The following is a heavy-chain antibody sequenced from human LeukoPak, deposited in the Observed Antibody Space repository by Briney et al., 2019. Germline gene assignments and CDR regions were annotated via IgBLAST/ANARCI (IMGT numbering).Heavy chain of an antibody. CDR3: TRDTGCPGGTCYSFYDY. D-gene: IGHD2-15*01. CDR2: IKQDGTEK. J-gene: IGHJ4*02. V-gene: IGHV3-7*01. Sequence: GGSLRLSCAASGFTFSNYWMTWVRQAPGKGLEWVANIKQDGTEKYYVDSVKGRFTTSRDNAENSLYLQMNSLRAEDTAVYYCTRDTGCPGGTCYSFYDYWGQGTLVTVSS. CDR1: GFTFSNYW.